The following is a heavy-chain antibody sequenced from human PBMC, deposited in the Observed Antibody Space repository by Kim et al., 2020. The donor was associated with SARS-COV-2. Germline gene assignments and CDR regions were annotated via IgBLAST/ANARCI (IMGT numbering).Heavy chain of an antibody. D-gene: IGHD2-2*02. J-gene: IGHJ6*02. CDR1: TGSFSGHY. CDR3: ARGRAGVVPSPILGLGPHYDYFIMVV. Sequence: SETLSLTCAVYTGSFSGHYWSWIRQPPGKGLEWIGEIHQSGSPNYNPSLKSRVTISIDTSKNQFSLKLSSVTAADTALYYCARGRAGVVPSPILGLGPHYDYFIMVVWGHGTTGTVSS. CDR2: IHQSGSP. V-gene: IGHV4-34*01.